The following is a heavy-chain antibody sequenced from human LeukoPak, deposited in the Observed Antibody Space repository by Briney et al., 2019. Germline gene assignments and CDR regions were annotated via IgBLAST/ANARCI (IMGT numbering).Heavy chain of an antibody. CDR2: IKYDASDE. D-gene: IGHD1-26*01. V-gene: IGHV3-33*01. Sequence: GGSLRLSCAVSGVSFSGYAMHWVRQAPGKGLEWVGLIKYDASDEYYADSVKGRFTISRDDSRNTLYLQMTSLRAEDTAVYYCARGQSVGWEIGVCDFWGQGSLVTVAS. CDR3: ARGQSVGWEIGVCDF. CDR1: GVSFSGYA. J-gene: IGHJ4*02.